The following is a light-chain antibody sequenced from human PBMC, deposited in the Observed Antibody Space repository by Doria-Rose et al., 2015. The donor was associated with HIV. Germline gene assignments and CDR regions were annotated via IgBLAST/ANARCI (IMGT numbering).Light chain of an antibody. CDR1: QGISRY. V-gene: IGKV1-9*01. Sequence: DIQLTQSPSFLSASVGVRVTITCRASQGISRYLAWYQQKPGKAPTLLIFGASTLQSGVPSRFSVSGSGTEFTLTISSLQPEDFATYYCQQFDSFPRTFGQGTKVELK. CDR2: GAS. J-gene: IGKJ1*01. CDR3: QQFDSFPRT.